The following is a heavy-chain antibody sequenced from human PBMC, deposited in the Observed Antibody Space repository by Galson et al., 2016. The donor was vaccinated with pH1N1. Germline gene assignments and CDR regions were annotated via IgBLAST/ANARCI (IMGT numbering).Heavy chain of an antibody. CDR1: GFIFSGYT. Sequence: SLRLSCAASGFIFSGYTMNWVRQAPGKGPEWVSSISRSSRNIYHADTMKGRFTISRDNAKNTVYLQMNNLRAEDTAVYYCARGPYFPPYFDKWGRGTLVTVSS. CDR2: ISRSSRNI. D-gene: IGHD2-21*01. J-gene: IGHJ4*02. CDR3: ARGPYFPPYFDK. V-gene: IGHV3-21*01.